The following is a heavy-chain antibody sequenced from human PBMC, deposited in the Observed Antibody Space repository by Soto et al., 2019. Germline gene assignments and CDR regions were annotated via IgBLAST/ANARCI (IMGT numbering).Heavy chain of an antibody. V-gene: IGHV3-48*01. J-gene: IGHJ5*02. CDR3: ARPHYYGSGSYYP. Sequence: GGSLRLSCAASGFTFSSYSMNWVRQAPGKGLEWVSYITSSSSTIYYADSVKGRFTISRDNAKNSLYLQMNSLRAEDTAVYYCARPHYYGSGSYYPLGQGTLVTVSS. D-gene: IGHD3-10*01. CDR2: ITSSSSTI. CDR1: GFTFSSYS.